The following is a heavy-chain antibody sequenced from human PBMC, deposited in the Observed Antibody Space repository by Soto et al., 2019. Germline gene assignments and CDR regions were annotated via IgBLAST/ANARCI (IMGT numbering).Heavy chain of an antibody. Sequence: QVHLVQSGAEVKKPGASVKVSCKGSGYAFTTYGITWVRQAPGQGLEWMGWISAHNGNTNYAQKLQGRVTVNRDTSTRTAYMELRSLRSDDTAVYYFARGRYGDYWGQGALVTVSS. CDR2: ISAHNGNT. CDR3: ARGRYGDY. V-gene: IGHV1-18*01. D-gene: IGHD1-1*01. J-gene: IGHJ4*02. CDR1: GYAFTTYG.